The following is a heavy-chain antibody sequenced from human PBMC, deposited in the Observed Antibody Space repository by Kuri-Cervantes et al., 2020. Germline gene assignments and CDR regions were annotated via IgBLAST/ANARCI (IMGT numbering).Heavy chain of an antibody. CDR3: ATHDSSSFFLH. D-gene: IGHD3-22*01. CDR2: VNPGNGVT. CDR1: GYTFTGYT. V-gene: IGHV1-3*01. Sequence: ASVKVSCKASGYTFTGYTIHWVRQAPGQRLEWMGWVNPGNGVTSYSQKLQGRVTISRDTAARTAYMELSSLTSEDTAVYYCATHDSSSFFLHWGQGTLVTVSS. J-gene: IGHJ4*02.